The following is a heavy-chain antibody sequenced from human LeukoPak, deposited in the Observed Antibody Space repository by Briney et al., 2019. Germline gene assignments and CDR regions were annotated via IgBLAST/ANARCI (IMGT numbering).Heavy chain of an antibody. V-gene: IGHV3-73*01. Sequence: PGGSLRLSCAASGFTFSGSAMHWVRQASGKGLEWVGRIRSKAKSYATAYAASVKGRFTISRDDSKNTAYLQMNSLKTEDTAVYYCTRRRSNDAFDIWGQGTMVTVSS. CDR2: IRSKAKSYAT. J-gene: IGHJ3*02. CDR1: GFTFSGSA. CDR3: TRRRSNDAFDI. D-gene: IGHD4-11*01.